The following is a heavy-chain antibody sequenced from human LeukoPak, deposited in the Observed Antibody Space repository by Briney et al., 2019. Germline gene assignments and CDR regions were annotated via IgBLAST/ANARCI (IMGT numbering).Heavy chain of an antibody. CDR2: INPNSGGT. CDR3: ARVWWTIAMVRGADWFDP. CDR1: GYTFTGYY. J-gene: IGHJ5*02. D-gene: IGHD3-10*01. Sequence: ASVKVSCKASGYTFTGYYMHWVRQAPGQGLEWMGWINPNSGGTNYAQKLQGRVTMTTDTSTSTAYMELRSLRSDDTAVYYCARVWWTIAMVRGADWFDPWGQGTLVTVSS. V-gene: IGHV1-2*02.